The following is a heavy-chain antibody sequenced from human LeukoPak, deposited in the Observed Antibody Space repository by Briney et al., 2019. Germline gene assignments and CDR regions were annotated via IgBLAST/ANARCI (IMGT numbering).Heavy chain of an antibody. CDR1: GYTFTSYY. Sequence: ASVKVSCKASGYTFTSYYMHWVRQAPGQGLEWMGIINPSEGSTSYAQKFQGRVTMTRDTSTSTVYMELSSLRSEDTAVYYCAREGRGMGACNYWGQGTLVTVSS. D-gene: IGHD1-26*01. CDR2: INPSEGST. CDR3: AREGRGMGACNY. J-gene: IGHJ4*02. V-gene: IGHV1-46*01.